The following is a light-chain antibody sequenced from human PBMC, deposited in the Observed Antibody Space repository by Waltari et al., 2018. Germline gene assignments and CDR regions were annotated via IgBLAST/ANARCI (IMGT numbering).Light chain of an antibody. Sequence: DIQMTQSPSTLSVSVGDRVTITCRASQSISNWLAWYQQKPGKAPKLLFYKASNLESGVPSRFSGSGSGTEFTLTISSLQADDFATYCCQQYDNYWTFGQGTKVEI. CDR3: QQYDNYWT. J-gene: IGKJ1*01. CDR1: QSISNW. CDR2: KAS. V-gene: IGKV1-5*03.